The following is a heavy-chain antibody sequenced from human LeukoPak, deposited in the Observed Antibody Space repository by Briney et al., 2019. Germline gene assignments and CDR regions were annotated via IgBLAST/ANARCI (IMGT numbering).Heavy chain of an antibody. V-gene: IGHV3-72*01. D-gene: IGHD2-15*01. CDR1: GFTLSDHF. CDR2: ITNKVNSYTT. Sequence: GGSLRLSCAASGFTLSDHFMHWVRQAPGKGLEWVGRITNKVNSYTTEYAASVKGRFTISGDDSKNSVYLQMNSLKTEVTAAYYWSRASTNRGGSFQRVDYWGQGTLVTVSS. CDR3: SRASTNRGGSFQRVDY. J-gene: IGHJ4*02.